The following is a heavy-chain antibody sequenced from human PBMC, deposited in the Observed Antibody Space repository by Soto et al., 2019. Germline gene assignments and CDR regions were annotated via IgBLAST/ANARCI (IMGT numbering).Heavy chain of an antibody. Sequence: GGSLRLSCAASGFTFSSYGVHWVRQAPGKGLEWVAVIWYDGSNKYYADSVKGRFTISRDNSKNTLYLQMNSLRAEDTAVYYCARYCSSTSCYPAVAFDIWGQGTMVTVSS. D-gene: IGHD2-2*01. CDR2: IWYDGSNK. J-gene: IGHJ3*02. CDR3: ARYCSSTSCYPAVAFDI. CDR1: GFTFSSYG. V-gene: IGHV3-33*01.